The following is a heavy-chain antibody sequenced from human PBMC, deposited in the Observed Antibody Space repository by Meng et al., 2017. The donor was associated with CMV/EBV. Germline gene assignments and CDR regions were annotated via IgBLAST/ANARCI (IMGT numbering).Heavy chain of an antibody. V-gene: IGHV3-7*01. CDR1: GFTFGNFW. D-gene: IGHD3-3*01. CDR2: IKQDGSEK. J-gene: IGHJ6*02. CDR3: ARGGDFWSGYSWSYYGMDV. Sequence: GGSLRLSCTASGFTFGNFWMHWVRQAPGKGLEWVANIKQDGSEKYYVDSVKGRFTISRDNAKNSLYLQMNSLRAEDTAVYYCARGGDFWSGYSWSYYGMDVWGQGTTVTVSS.